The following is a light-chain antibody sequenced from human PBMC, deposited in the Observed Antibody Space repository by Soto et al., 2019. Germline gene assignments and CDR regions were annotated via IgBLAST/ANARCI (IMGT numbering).Light chain of an antibody. CDR2: GTS. Sequence: EIVLTQSPGTLSLSPGERATLSCRASQTVSSYFLAWYQQKPGQAPRLLIYGTSNRDTGIPDRFSGSGSGTDFTLTISRLQPEDFAVYYCQHYGDSPLYSFGQGTKLEI. J-gene: IGKJ2*01. V-gene: IGKV3-20*01. CDR3: QHYGDSPLYS. CDR1: QTVSSYF.